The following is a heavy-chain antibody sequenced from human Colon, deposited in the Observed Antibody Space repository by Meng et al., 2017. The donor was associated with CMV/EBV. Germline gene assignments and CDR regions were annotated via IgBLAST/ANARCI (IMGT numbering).Heavy chain of an antibody. J-gene: IGHJ4*02. D-gene: IGHD6-25*01. V-gene: IGHV1-2*02. CDR2: IDPHSGDT. CDR3: AREGMSTPSAADS. Sequence: ASVKVSCKASGYTFTKYYIHWVRQAPGQGLEWMGWIDPHSGDTNFAQNFQGRVTMTRDTSITTAHMELTSLTSDDTALYYCAREGMSTPSAADSWGQGTLVTVSS. CDR1: GYTFTKYY.